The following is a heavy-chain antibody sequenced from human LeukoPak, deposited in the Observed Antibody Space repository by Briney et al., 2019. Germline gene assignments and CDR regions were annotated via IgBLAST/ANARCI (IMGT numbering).Heavy chain of an antibody. D-gene: IGHD3-22*01. CDR2: ISSSSIYK. J-gene: IGHJ4*02. CDR1: GFTFSSYS. Sequence: GGSLRLSCAASGFTFSSYSMNWVRQAPGKGLEWVSSISSSSIYKYYADSVKGRFTISRDNAKESLYLQMNSLRAEDTAVYYCARSRYDSSGYYGIIGNWGQGTLVTVSS. V-gene: IGHV3-21*01. CDR3: ARSRYDSSGYYGIIGN.